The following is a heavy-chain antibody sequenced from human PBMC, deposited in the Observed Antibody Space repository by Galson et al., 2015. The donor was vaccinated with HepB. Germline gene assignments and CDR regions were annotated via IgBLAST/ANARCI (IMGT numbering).Heavy chain of an antibody. V-gene: IGHV3-74*01. Sequence: SLRLSCAASGFTFSSYWVHWVRQAPGKGLVWVSRINSDESTTSYADSVKGRFTISRDNAKNTLYLQMNNLRAEDTAVYYCTRDLYNPSFNFWRGYYDNWFDPWGQGTLVTVSS. D-gene: IGHD3-3*01. CDR2: INSDESTT. CDR3: TRDLYNPSFNFWRGYYDNWFDP. J-gene: IGHJ5*02. CDR1: GFTFSSYW.